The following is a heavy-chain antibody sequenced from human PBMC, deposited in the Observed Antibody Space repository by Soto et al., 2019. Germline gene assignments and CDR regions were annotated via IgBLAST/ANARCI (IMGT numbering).Heavy chain of an antibody. Sequence: PSQTLSLTCAIYGDSFTRNSGAWNWMRQSPSRGLEWLGRTYYRSKWYNDYAVSVKSRITINPDTSMNQFSLQLNSVTPEDTAVYYCAIGATGYFDYWGQGTLVTVSS. CDR1: GDSFTRNSGA. J-gene: IGHJ4*02. CDR3: AIGATGYFDY. V-gene: IGHV6-1*01. CDR2: TYYRSKWYN. D-gene: IGHD1-26*01.